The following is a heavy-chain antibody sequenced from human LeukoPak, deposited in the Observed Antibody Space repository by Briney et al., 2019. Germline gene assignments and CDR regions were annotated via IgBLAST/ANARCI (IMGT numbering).Heavy chain of an antibody. CDR3: AANGIAADY. CDR2: ISGGGGST. CDR1: GFTFSSYS. J-gene: IGHJ4*02. Sequence: PGGSLRLSCAASGFTFSSYSMNWVRQAPGKGLEWVSAISGGGGSTYYADSVKGRFTISRDNSKNTLYLQMNSLRAEDTAVYYCAANGIAADYWGQGTLVTVSS. D-gene: IGHD6-13*01. V-gene: IGHV3-23*01.